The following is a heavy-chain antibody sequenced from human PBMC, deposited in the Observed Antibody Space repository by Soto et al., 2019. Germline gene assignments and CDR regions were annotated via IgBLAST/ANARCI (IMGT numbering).Heavy chain of an antibody. CDR1: GFTFSSYA. CDR2: ISYDGSNK. D-gene: IGHD6-6*01. CDR3: AREVIPSIAAPDYYYYYGMDV. V-gene: IGHV3-30-3*01. J-gene: IGHJ6*02. Sequence: QVQLVESGGGVVQPGRSLRLSCAASGFTFSSYAMHWVRQAPGKGLEWVAVISYDGSNKYYADSVKGRFTISRDNSKNTLYLQMNRLRAEDTAVYYCAREVIPSIAAPDYYYYYGMDVWGQGTTVTVSS.